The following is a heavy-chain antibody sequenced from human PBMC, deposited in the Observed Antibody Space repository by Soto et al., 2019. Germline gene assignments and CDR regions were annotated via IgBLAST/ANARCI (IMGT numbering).Heavy chain of an antibody. V-gene: IGHV3-23*01. CDR1: GFTFSSYA. Sequence: EVQLLESGGGLVQPGGSLRLSCAASGFTFSSYAMSWVRQAPGKGLEWVSAISGSGGSTYYADSVKGRFTISRDDSKNTLYLQMNSLRAEDTAVYYCAKTSIAARHGMDVWGQGTTVTVSS. CDR3: AKTSIAARHGMDV. CDR2: ISGSGGST. J-gene: IGHJ6*02. D-gene: IGHD6-6*01.